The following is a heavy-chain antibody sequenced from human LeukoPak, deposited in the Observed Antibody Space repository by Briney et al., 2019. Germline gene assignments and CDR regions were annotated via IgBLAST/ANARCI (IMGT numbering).Heavy chain of an antibody. V-gene: IGHV4-31*03. D-gene: IGHD2-8*01. J-gene: IGHJ4*02. CDR3: ASVRYCSTNGCYDREFDN. CDR2: IYYSGST. Sequence: SQTLSLTCTVSGGSISSGGYYWSWIRQHPGKGLEWIGYIYYSGSTYYNPSLKSRVTISVDTSKNQFSLKLSSVTAADTAVYWRASVRYCSTNGCYDREFDNWGQGTLVTVSS. CDR1: GGSISSGGYY.